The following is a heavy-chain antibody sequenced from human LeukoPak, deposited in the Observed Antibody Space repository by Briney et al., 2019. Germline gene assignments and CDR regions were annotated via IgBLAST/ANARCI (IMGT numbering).Heavy chain of an antibody. Sequence: GGSLRLSCAASGFTFSNAWMSWVRQAPGKGLEWVGRIKSKTDGGTTDYAAPVKGRFTISRDDSKNTLYLQMNSLKTEDTAVYYCTTPLGSSSRYWGDYYYYMDVWGKGTTVTVSS. D-gene: IGHD6-13*01. CDR2: IKSKTDGGTT. CDR1: GFTFSNAW. J-gene: IGHJ6*03. CDR3: TTPLGSSSRYWGDYYYYMDV. V-gene: IGHV3-15*01.